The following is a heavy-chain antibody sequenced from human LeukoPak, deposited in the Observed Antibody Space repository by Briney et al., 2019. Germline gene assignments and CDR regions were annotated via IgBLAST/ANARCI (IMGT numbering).Heavy chain of an antibody. D-gene: IGHD6-13*01. CDR2: ISSSSSYI. V-gene: IGHV3-21*01. CDR1: GFTFSSYS. CDR3: AREYSSSWSEIDY. J-gene: IGHJ4*02. Sequence: PGGSLRLSCAASGFTFSSYSMNWVRQAPGKGLEWVSSISSSSSYIYYADSVKGRFTISRDNAKNSLYLQMNSLRAEDTAVYYCAREYSSSWSEIDYWGQGTLVTVSS.